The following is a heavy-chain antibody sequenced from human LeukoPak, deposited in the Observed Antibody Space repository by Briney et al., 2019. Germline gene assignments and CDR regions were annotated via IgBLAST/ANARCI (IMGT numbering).Heavy chain of an antibody. V-gene: IGHV1-46*01. D-gene: IGHD6-13*01. J-gene: IGHJ4*02. CDR3: ARDCLIAAASSYFDY. CDR2: INPSGGST. CDR1: GYTFTSYY. Sequence: ASVKVSCKASGYTFTSYYMHWVRQPPGQGLEWMGIINPSGGSTSYAQKFQGRVTMTRDTSTSTVYMELSSLRSEDTAVYYCARDCLIAAASSYFDYWGQGSLVTVSS.